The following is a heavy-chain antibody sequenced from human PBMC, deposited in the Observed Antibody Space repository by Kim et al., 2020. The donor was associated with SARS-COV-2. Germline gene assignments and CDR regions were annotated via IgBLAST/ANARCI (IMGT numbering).Heavy chain of an antibody. Sequence: YAAPVKGRCTISRDDSKNTLYLQMNSLKTEDTAVYYCTTEPIGRNYGMDVWGQGTTVTVSS. J-gene: IGHJ6*02. CDR3: TTEPIGRNYGMDV. V-gene: IGHV3-15*01.